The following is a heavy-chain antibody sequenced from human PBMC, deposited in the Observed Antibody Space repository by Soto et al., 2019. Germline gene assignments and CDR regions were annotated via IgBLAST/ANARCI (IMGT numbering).Heavy chain of an antibody. D-gene: IGHD3-3*01. CDR1: GFNFSSYS. J-gene: IGHJ6*02. Sequence: PGGSLRLSCAASGFNFSSYSMNWVRQAPGKGLEWVSSISSSSSYIYYADSVKGRFTISRDNAKKSLYLQLNSLRAEDTAVHYCARDQPYYDFWSGYHYYYYGMDVWGQGITVTVSS. CDR3: ARDQPYYDFWSGYHYYYYGMDV. CDR2: ISSSSSYI. V-gene: IGHV3-21*01.